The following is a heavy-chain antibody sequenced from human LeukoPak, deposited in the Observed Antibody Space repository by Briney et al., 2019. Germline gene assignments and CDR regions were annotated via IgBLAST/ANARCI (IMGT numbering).Heavy chain of an antibody. J-gene: IGHJ5*02. V-gene: IGHV1-24*01. CDR2: FDTEDGET. CDR1: GYTLTELS. CDR3: ATYDFWSGYPKTNWFDP. Sequence: ASVTVSFKVSGYTLTELSMHWVRQAPGKGLEWMGGFDTEDGETIYAQKFQGRVTMTEDTSTDTAYMELSSLRSEDTAVYYCATYDFWSGYPKTNWFDPWGQGTLVTVSS. D-gene: IGHD3-3*01.